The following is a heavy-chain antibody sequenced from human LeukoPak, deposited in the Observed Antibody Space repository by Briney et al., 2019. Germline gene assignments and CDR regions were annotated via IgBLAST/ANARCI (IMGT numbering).Heavy chain of an antibody. V-gene: IGHV3-21*01. CDR3: ARDVTLGNFDY. CDR1: GFTFSSYS. CDR2: ISSSSSYI. Sequence: GGSLRLSCAAAGFTFSSYSMNWVRQAPGKGLEWVSSISSSSSYIYYADSVKGRFTISRDNAKNSLYLQMNSLRAEDTAVYYCARDVTLGNFDYWGQGILVIVSS. J-gene: IGHJ4*02. D-gene: IGHD3-16*01.